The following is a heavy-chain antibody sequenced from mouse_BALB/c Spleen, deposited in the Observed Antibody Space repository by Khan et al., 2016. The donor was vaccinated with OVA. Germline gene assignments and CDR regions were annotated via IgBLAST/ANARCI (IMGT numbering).Heavy chain of an antibody. J-gene: IGHJ4*01. Sequence: QVQLKESGPELVKPGASVKMSCKTSGYTFTDYDIRWVKQRTGQGLEWIGEIYPGSGSTYYNEKFKGKATLTADKYSNTAYMQLSSMTSEDTAVYFCAKIVYGNANARDYWGQGTAVTVSS. CDR1: GYTFTDYD. CDR2: IYPGSGST. CDR3: AKIVYGNANARDY. V-gene: IGHV1-77*01. D-gene: IGHD2-1*01.